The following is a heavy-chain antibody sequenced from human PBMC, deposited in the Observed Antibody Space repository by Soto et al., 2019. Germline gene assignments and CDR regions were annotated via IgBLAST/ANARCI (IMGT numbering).Heavy chain of an antibody. Sequence: SETLSLTCTVSGGSIRSYYWTWIRQPPGKGLEWLGYIFYSGSTFYNPSLKSRATISIHTSKSQFSLQLTSVTAADTAVYYCARGAADTAMVDPWGQGTLVTVSS. J-gene: IGHJ5*02. V-gene: IGHV4-59*01. D-gene: IGHD5-18*01. CDR3: ARGAADTAMVDP. CDR1: GGSIRSYY. CDR2: IFYSGST.